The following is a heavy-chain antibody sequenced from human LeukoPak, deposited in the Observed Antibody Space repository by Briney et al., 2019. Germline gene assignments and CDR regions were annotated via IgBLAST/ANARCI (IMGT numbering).Heavy chain of an antibody. CDR1: GFTFSSYS. CDR3: AKGATYYYGSGSYIPNWFDP. V-gene: IGHV3-21*04. CDR2: ISSSSSYI. J-gene: IGHJ5*02. Sequence: GGSLRLSCAASGFTFSSYSMNWVRQAPGKGLEWVSSISSSSSYIYYADSVKGRFIISRDNSKNTLYLQMNSLRAEDTAVYYCAKGATYYYGSGSYIPNWFDPWGQGTLVTVSS. D-gene: IGHD3-10*01.